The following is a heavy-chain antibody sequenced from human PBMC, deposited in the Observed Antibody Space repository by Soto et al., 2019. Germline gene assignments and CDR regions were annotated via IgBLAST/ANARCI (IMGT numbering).Heavy chain of an antibody. CDR3: AREGLGIAAAGTHPFFRY. CDR1: GYTFTSYG. J-gene: IGHJ4*02. D-gene: IGHD6-13*01. CDR2: ISAYNGNT. Sequence: QVQLVQSGAEVKKPGASVKVSCKASGYTFTSYGIGWVRQAPGQGLEWMGWISAYNGNTNYAQKLQGRVTMTTDTSTSTAYMELRSLRSDDTAVYYCAREGLGIAAAGTHPFFRYWGQGTLVTVSS. V-gene: IGHV1-18*04.